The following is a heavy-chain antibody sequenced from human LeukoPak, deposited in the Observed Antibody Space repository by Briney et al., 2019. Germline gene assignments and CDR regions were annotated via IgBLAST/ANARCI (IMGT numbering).Heavy chain of an antibody. CDR1: GFTFSSYE. V-gene: IGHV3-48*03. J-gene: IGHJ4*02. CDR3: ARARRMTLFDY. CDR2: ISSSGSTI. Sequence: GGSLRPSCAASGFTFSSYEMNWVRQAPGKGLEWVSYISSSGSTIYYADSVKGRFTISRDNAKSSLYLQMNSLRAEDTAVYYCARARRMTLFDYWGQGTLVTVSS. D-gene: IGHD2-8*01.